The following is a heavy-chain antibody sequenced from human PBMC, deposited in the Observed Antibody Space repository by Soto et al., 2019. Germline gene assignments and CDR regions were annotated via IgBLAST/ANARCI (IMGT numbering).Heavy chain of an antibody. CDR2: VSHDGRNT. CDR1: GFTFSDYA. CDR3: AKGGQQWLVTSVFNY. J-gene: IGHJ4*02. Sequence: VQLVESGGGVVQPGRSLRLSCAASGFTFSDYAMHWVRQAPGKGLEWVAVVSHDGRNTHYADSVKGRFTISRDSSKTTVVLYKTRLRADDTAVSYCAKGGQQWLVTSVFNYWGQGALVTVSS. D-gene: IGHD6-19*01. V-gene: IGHV3-30*18.